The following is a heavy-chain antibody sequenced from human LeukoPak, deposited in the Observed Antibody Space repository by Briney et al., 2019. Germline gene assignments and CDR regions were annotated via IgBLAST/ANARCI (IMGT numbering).Heavy chain of an antibody. Sequence: PGGSLRLSCAASGFGFTNAWMVWVRQAPGKGLEWVGRIKSNIDGGTTDFAAPVKGRFTISRDDLTRTLYLQMNSLKTEDTGVYYCTTDFSRFDFSSGYYSYWGQGSLVTVSS. D-gene: IGHD3-3*01. V-gene: IGHV3-15*01. CDR2: IKSNIDGGTT. CDR1: GFGFTNAW. J-gene: IGHJ4*02. CDR3: TTDFSRFDFSSGYYSY.